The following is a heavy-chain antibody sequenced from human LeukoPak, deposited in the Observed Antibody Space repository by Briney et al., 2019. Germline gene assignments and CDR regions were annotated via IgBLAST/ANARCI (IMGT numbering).Heavy chain of an antibody. Sequence: GGSLRLSCAASGFTISSYAMSWVRQAPGKGLEWVSAISGSGGSTYYADSVKGRFTISRDNSKNTLYLQMNSLRAEDTAVYYCAKALDWNYFYYYGMDVWGQGTTVTVSS. J-gene: IGHJ6*02. CDR2: ISGSGGST. CDR1: GFTISSYA. CDR3: AKALDWNYFYYYGMDV. D-gene: IGHD3/OR15-3a*01. V-gene: IGHV3-23*01.